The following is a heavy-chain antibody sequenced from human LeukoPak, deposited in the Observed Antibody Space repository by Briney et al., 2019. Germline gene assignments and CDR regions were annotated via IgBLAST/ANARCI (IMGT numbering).Heavy chain of an antibody. V-gene: IGHV2-5*02. D-gene: IGHD3-9*01. Sequence: ESGPTPVKPTQTLTLTCTFSGFSLRTSGVGVGWIRQPPGKALEWLALIYWDDDKRYSPSLKSRLTITKDASKNQVVLTMTNMDPVDTATYYCAHLRGYYDILTGYLNWFDPWGQGTLVTVSS. CDR1: GFSLRTSGVG. CDR3: AHLRGYYDILTGYLNWFDP. CDR2: IYWDDDK. J-gene: IGHJ5*02.